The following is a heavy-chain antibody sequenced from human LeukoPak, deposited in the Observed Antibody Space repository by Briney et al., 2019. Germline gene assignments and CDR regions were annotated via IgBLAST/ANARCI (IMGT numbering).Heavy chain of an antibody. V-gene: IGHV4-59*01. Sequence: SETLSLTCTVSGGSISSYYWSWIRQPPGKGLGWIGYIYYSGSTNYNPSLKRRVTISVDTSKNQFSLKLSSVTAADTAVYYCARAKSGSGWLYWYFDLWGRGTLVTVSS. CDR2: IYYSGST. CDR1: GGSISSYY. CDR3: ARAKSGSGWLYWYFDL. D-gene: IGHD6-19*01. J-gene: IGHJ2*01.